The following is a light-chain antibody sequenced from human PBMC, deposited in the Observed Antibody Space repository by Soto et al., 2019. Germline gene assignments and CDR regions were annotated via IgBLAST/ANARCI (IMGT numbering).Light chain of an antibody. J-gene: IGLJ1*01. V-gene: IGLV6-57*03. CDR2: EDN. CDR1: SGSIASNY. CDR3: QSYDSSIFYV. Sequence: NFMLTQPHSVSESPGKTVTISCTRSSGSIASNYVQWYQQRPGSASTTVIYEDNQRPSGVPDRFSGSIDSSSNSASLTISGLKTEDEADYYCQSYDSSIFYVFGTGTKVTVL.